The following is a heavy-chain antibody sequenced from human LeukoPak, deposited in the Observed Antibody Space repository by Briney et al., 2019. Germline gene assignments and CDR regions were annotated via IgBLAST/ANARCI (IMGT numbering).Heavy chain of an antibody. D-gene: IGHD3-22*01. CDR1: GFTVSSDY. CDR3: ARADSSGYYLVGGFDI. V-gene: IGHV3-30*02. J-gene: IGHJ3*02. CDR2: IRYDGSNK. Sequence: PGGSLRLSCAASGFTVSSDYMSWVRQAPGKGLEWVAFIRYDGSNKYYADSVKGRFTISRDNSKNSLFLQMGSLRADDTAVYYCARADSSGYYLVGGFDIWGQGTIVTVSS.